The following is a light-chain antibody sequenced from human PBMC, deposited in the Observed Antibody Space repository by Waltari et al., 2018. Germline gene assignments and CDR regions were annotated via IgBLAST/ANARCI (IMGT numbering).Light chain of an antibody. CDR1: SSNIGDYNL. Sequence: QSALTQPASVSGSPGQSITIPCTGTSSNIGDYNLVSWFQHHPGKVPELVMVYVNKRPSGISDRFSGSKSGNTASLTISALQADDEADYYCCSWSTSGSWMFGGGTKVTVL. CDR2: YVN. V-gene: IGLV2-23*02. J-gene: IGLJ3*02. CDR3: CSWSTSGSWM.